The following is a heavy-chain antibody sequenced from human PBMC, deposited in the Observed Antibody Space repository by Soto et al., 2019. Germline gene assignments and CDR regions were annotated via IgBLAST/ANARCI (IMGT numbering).Heavy chain of an antibody. CDR3: ARDTEYYDFWSGYYQDYFDY. CDR1: GVTFSSYS. Sequence: PGGSLRLSCAASGVTFSSYSMNWVRQAPGKGLEWVSYISSSSSTIYYADSVKGRFTISRDNAKNSLYLQMNSLRAEDTAVYYCARDTEYYDFWSGYYQDYFDYWGQGTLVTVSS. CDR2: ISSSSSTI. V-gene: IGHV3-48*01. D-gene: IGHD3-3*01. J-gene: IGHJ4*02.